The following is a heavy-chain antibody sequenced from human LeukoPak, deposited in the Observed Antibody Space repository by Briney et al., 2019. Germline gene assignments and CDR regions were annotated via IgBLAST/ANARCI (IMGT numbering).Heavy chain of an antibody. CDR2: INYSGNS. CDR3: ARLDCISNTCYNY. Sequence: SETLSFTCIVSGDSITPDYWSWIRQSPGKGLEWIGYINYSGNSEYNPSLKSRVTISVDRSKKQVSLKMTSVTAADTAVYYCARLDCISNTCYNYWALGALVTVSS. CDR1: GDSITPDY. V-gene: IGHV4-59*08. D-gene: IGHD2-21*01. J-gene: IGHJ4*02.